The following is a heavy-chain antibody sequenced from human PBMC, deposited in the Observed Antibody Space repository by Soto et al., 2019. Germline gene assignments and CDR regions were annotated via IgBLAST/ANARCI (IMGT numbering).Heavy chain of an antibody. D-gene: IGHD3-10*01. CDR2: ISAYNGNT. CDR3: GREPGHMVRGGYYYYGMDV. J-gene: IGHJ6*02. V-gene: IGHV1-18*01. Sequence: PSVKVSCKASGYTFTSYGISWVRQAPGQGLEWMGWISAYNGNTNYAQKFQGRVTITADKSTSTAYMELSSLRSEDTAVYYCGREPGHMVRGGYYYYGMDVWGQGTTVTVSS. CDR1: GYTFTSYG.